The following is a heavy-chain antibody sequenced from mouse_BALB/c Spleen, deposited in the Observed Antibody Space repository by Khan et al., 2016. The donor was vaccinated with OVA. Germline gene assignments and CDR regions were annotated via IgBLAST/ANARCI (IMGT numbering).Heavy chain of an antibody. CDR3: TRASYYGSSWYFDV. CDR1: VYSFTDFW. D-gene: IGHD1-1*01. V-gene: IGHV1-5*01. J-gene: IGHJ1*01. Sequence: VQLKQSGTVLARPGASVKMSCKASVYSFTDFWMHWVKQRPGQGLEWIGSFNPGSSDSSYNQKFRGKAKLTAVTSASTAYMEVSSLTNEDSAVYYCTRASYYGSSWYFDVWGAGSTVTVSS. CDR2: FNPGSSDS.